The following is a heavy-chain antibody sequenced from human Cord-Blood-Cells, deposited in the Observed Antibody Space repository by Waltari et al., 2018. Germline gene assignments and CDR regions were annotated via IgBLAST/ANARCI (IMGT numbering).Heavy chain of an antibody. CDR1: GGTFSSYA. Sequence: QVQLVQSGAEVKKPGSSVKVSCKASGGTFSSYAISWVRQARGQGHAWMGGIIASFGTANYAQKSQGRVTITADKATSTAYMELSSLRSEDTAVYYCARDFRSRWAATLDYWGQGTLVTVSS. V-gene: IGHV1-69*06. D-gene: IGHD1-26*01. CDR3: ARDFRSRWAATLDY. CDR2: IIASFGTA. J-gene: IGHJ4*02.